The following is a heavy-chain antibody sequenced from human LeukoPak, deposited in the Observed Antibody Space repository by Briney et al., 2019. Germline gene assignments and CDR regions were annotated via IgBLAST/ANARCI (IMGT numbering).Heavy chain of an antibody. J-gene: IGHJ6*02. V-gene: IGHV3-53*01. Sequence: GGSLRLSCAASGFTVSSNYMSWVRQAPGKGLEWVSVIYSGGSTYYADSVKGRFTISRDNSKNTLYLQMNSLRAEDTAVYYCASTTVTTYGMDVWGQGTTVTVSS. CDR3: ASTTVTTYGMDV. CDR2: IYSGGST. D-gene: IGHD4-17*01. CDR1: GFTVSSNY.